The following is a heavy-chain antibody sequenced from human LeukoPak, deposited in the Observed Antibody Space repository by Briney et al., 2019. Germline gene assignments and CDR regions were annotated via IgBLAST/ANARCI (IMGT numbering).Heavy chain of an antibody. CDR2: INGDGRNI. V-gene: IGHV3-74*01. Sequence: GGSLRLPCVASGFTFSSYWMHWVRQDPRKGLVWVSRINGDGRNINYADSVRGRFTISRDNAKNTLYLQMNTLRVDDTAVFYCTRDLMDYDVSTGLHHYYMDVWGQGTTVTVSS. J-gene: IGHJ6*02. CDR3: TRDLMDYDVSTGLHHYYMDV. CDR1: GFTFSSYW. D-gene: IGHD3-9*01.